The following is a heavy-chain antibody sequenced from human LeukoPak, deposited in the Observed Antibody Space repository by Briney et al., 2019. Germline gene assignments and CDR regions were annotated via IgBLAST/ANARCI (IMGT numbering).Heavy chain of an antibody. Sequence: SETLSLTCAVYGGSFSGYYWSWIRQPPGKGLEWIGSIYYSGSTYYNPSLKSRVTISVDTSKNQFSLKLSSVTAADTAVYYCARVSPRVVITQGIDYWGQGTLVTVSS. CDR3: ARVSPRVVITQGIDY. J-gene: IGHJ4*02. CDR1: GGSFSGYY. V-gene: IGHV4-34*01. D-gene: IGHD3-22*01. CDR2: IYYSGST.